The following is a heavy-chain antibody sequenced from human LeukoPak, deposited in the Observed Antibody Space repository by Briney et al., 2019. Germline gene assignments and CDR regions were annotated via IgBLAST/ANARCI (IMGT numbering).Heavy chain of an antibody. CDR1: GGSFNGYF. V-gene: IGHV4-34*01. D-gene: IGHD6-6*01. Sequence: SETLSLTCAVYGGSFNGYFWSWIRQSPGRGLEWIGDINHSGSSNYTPSLKSRVTISVDTSKNQFSLKLSSVTAADTAVYYCATPGIAARLPLFDYWGQGILVTVSS. CDR2: INHSGSS. J-gene: IGHJ4*02. CDR3: ATPGIAARLPLFDY.